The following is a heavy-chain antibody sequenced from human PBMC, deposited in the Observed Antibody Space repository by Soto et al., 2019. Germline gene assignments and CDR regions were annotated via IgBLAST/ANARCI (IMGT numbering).Heavy chain of an antibody. D-gene: IGHD2-8*01. CDR2: INAGNGNT. Sequence: QVQLVQSGAEVKKPGASVKVSCKASGYTFTSYAMHWVRQATGQRLEWMGWINAGNGNTKYSQKFQGRVTITRDTDASTAYREPGSLRSEVTAVYYCARGGCTNGLCYTEDFDYWGQGTLVTVSS. V-gene: IGHV1-3*01. CDR1: GYTFTSYA. J-gene: IGHJ4*02. CDR3: ARGGCTNGLCYTEDFDY.